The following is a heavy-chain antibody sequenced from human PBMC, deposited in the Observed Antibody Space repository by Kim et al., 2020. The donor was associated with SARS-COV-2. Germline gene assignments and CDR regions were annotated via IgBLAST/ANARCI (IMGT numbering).Heavy chain of an antibody. J-gene: IGHJ3*02. CDR1: GFTFSSYW. CDR2: INSDGSST. CDR3: ARGGDLLEWLRRGNYDAFDI. Sequence: GGSLRLSCAASGFTFSSYWMHWVRQAPGKGLVWVSRINSDGSSTSYADSVKGRFTISRDNAKNTLYLQMNSLRAEDTAVYYCARGGDLLEWLRRGNYDAFDIWGQGTMVTVSS. V-gene: IGHV3-74*01. D-gene: IGHD3-3*01.